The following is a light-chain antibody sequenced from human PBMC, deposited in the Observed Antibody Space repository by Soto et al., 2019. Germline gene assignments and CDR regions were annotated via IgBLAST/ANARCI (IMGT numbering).Light chain of an antibody. J-gene: IGLJ2*01. V-gene: IGLV2-14*03. CDR1: SSDIGDYKY. CDR3: SSYTSTNFVI. Sequence: QSALTQPASVSGSPGQSITISCTGSSSDIGDYKYVSWYKHHPGKAPKLMIYDVSNRPSGVSNCFSGSKSGNTASLTISGLQAEDEADYYCSSYTSTNFVIFGGGTQLTVL. CDR2: DVS.